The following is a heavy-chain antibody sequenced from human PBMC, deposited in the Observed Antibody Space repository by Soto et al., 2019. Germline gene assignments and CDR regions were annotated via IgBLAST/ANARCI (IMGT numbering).Heavy chain of an antibody. V-gene: IGHV4-34*01. D-gene: IGHD3-3*02. CDR2: ITHSGGT. Sequence: SETLSLTCAVSGGSFSGYFWTWIRQAPGKGLEWIGEITHSGGTNYNSSLKSRVMISVDTSKKQFSLILSSVTAADTAVYYCARDRQFYHFWSGYENEGPEGLDVWGQGTTVPVSS. J-gene: IGHJ6*02. CDR3: ARDRQFYHFWSGYENEGPEGLDV. CDR1: GGSFSGYF.